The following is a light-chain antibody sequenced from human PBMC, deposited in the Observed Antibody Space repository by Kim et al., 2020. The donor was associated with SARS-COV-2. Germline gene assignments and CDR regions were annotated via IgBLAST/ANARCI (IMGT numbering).Light chain of an antibody. Sequence: SYELTQPPSVSVSPGQTASITCSGDKLGDKYACWYQQKPGQSPVLVIYQDSKRPSGIPERFSGSNSGNTATLTISGTQAMDEADYYCQAWDSSTAWKWVF. CDR3: QAWDSSTAWKWV. CDR1: KLGDKY. V-gene: IGLV3-1*01. J-gene: IGLJ2*01. CDR2: QDS.